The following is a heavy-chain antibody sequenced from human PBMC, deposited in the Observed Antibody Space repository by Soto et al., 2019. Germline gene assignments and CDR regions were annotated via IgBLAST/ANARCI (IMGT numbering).Heavy chain of an antibody. CDR1: GYSFTSYW. Sequence: GESMKISCKGSGYSFTSYWISWVRQMPGKGLEWMGRIDPSDSYTNYSPSFQGHVTISADKSISTAYLQWSSLKASDTAMYYCARGNGDCSSNSCGYKFYSGKDVWSHGTTVTV. V-gene: IGHV5-10-1*01. J-gene: IGHJ6*02. CDR3: ARGNGDCSSNSCGYKFYSGKDV. CDR2: IDPSDSYT. D-gene: IGHD2-2*01.